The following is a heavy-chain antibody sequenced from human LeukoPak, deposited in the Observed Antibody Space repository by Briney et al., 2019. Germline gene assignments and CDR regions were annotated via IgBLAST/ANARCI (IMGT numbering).Heavy chain of an antibody. CDR2: INPNSGGT. CDR3: ARDRPVSRLGTDFDY. J-gene: IGHJ4*02. V-gene: IGHV1-2*02. Sequence: ASVKVSCKASGYTFTGYYMHWVRQAPGQGLEWMGWINPNSGGTDCAQKFQGRVTMTRDTSISTAYMELSSLRSDDTAVYYCARDRPVSRLGTDFDYWGQGALVTVSS. D-gene: IGHD1-7*01. CDR1: GYTFTGYY.